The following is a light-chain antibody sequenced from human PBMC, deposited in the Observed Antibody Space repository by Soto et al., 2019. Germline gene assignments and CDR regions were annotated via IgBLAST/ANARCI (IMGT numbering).Light chain of an antibody. CDR1: QTVSSTY. J-gene: IGKJ1*01. V-gene: IGKV3-20*01. CDR2: GAS. CDR3: QQYGSSPWT. Sequence: EVVLTQSPGTLSLSPGERATLSCRASQTVSSTYLAWYQQKRGQAPRLLIYGASSRATGVPDRFSGSGSGTAFTLTISRVEPEEFGVYYCQQYGSSPWTFGRGPRVEIK.